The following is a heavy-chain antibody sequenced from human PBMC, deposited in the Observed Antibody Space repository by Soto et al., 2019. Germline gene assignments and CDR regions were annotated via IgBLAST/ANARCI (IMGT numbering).Heavy chain of an antibody. J-gene: IGHJ5*01. V-gene: IGHV1-2*02. CDR1: GYTFTAYY. CDR3: ARSSGSYSKWFDS. Sequence: GPSVKVSCKTSGYTFTAYYMHWLRQAPGHGLEWLGWTSPRTGGAKYSHKFQGRVSMTRNTSITTAYMELTGLSTDDTAVYYCARSSGSYSKWFDSWGQGTLVTVSS. CDR2: TSPRTGGA. D-gene: IGHD3-10*01.